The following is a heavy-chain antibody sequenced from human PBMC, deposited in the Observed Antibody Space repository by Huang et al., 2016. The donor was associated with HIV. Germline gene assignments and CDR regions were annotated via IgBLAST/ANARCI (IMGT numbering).Heavy chain of an antibody. CDR3: ARTHMLKGSLDH. CDR2: IYPADSDA. D-gene: IGHD3-16*01. V-gene: IGHV5-51*03. Sequence: DVQLVQSGAEVKKSGESLKISCKGSGYTFHTYWIVWVRQMPGKGLAWMGVIYPADSDARYSPSFQGQVTISADKSISTAYLQWNSLKASDTAIYYCARTHMLKGSLDHWGQGTMVNV. J-gene: IGHJ4*02. CDR1: GYTFHTYW.